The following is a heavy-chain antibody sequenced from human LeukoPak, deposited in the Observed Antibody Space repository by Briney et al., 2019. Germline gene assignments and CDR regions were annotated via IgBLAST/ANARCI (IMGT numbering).Heavy chain of an antibody. V-gene: IGHV3-23*01. CDR1: GFTFSSYA. J-gene: IGHJ4*02. CDR2: ISGSGGST. CDR3: AKAEHYYYDSSGYYGY. Sequence: QPGGSLRLSCAASGFTFSSYAMSWVRQAPGKGLEWVSAISGSGGSTYYADSVKGRFTISRDNSKYTLYLQMNSLRAEDTAVYYCAKAEHYYYDSSGYYGYWGQGTLVTVSS. D-gene: IGHD3-22*01.